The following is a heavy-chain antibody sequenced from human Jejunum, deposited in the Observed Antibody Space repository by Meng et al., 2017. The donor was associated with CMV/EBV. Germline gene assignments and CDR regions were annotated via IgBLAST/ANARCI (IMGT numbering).Heavy chain of an antibody. V-gene: IGHV1-2*02. CDR1: FNVCY. J-gene: IGHJ5*02. D-gene: IGHD2-21*01. CDR3: ARDGVVCGDTTCRGFFS. CDR2: VNPKRGDT. Sequence: FNVCYMHWVRQAPGQGLEWMGWVNPKRGDTNYAQRFQGRLTLTRDPSINTAYMELSGLRYDDTAVYYCARDGVVCGDTTCRGFFSWGQGTLVTVSS.